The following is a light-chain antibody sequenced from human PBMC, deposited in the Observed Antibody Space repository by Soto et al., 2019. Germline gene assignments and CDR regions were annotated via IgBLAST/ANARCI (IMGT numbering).Light chain of an antibody. J-gene: IGLJ1*01. V-gene: IGLV2-14*01. CDR1: SSDVGGYNY. CDR2: EVS. CDR3: SSYPSSSTLYV. Sequence: QSVLTQPASVSGSPGQSITISCTGTSSDVGGYNYVSWYQQHPGKAPKLRIYEVSNRPSGVSNRFSGSKSGNTASLTISGLQAEDEADYYCSSYPSSSTLYVFGTGTKLNVL.